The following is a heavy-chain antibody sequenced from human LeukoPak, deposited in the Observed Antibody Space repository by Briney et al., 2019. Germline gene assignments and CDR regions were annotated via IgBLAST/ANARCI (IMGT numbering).Heavy chain of an antibody. CDR1: GFTFSTYS. CDR2: MSSSSSTI. CDR3: ARGLGSGRHAFDI. D-gene: IGHD3-10*01. J-gene: IGHJ4*02. Sequence: GGSLRLSCAASGFTFSTYSMNWVRQAPGKGLEWVSYMSSSSSTIYYADSVKGRCTISRDNAKNSLYPQMNSLRAEDTAVYYCARGLGSGRHAFDIWGQGTLVTVSS. V-gene: IGHV3-48*01.